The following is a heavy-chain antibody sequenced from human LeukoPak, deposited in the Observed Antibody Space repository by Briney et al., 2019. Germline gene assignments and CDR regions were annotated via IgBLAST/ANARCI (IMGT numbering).Heavy chain of an antibody. D-gene: IGHD6-19*01. Sequence: GGSLRLSCAASGFTFSSYSMNWVRQAPGKGLEWVSSISSSSSYIYYADSVKGRFTISRDNAKNSLYLQMNSLRAEDTAVYYCAITHRRIAGAGGDYWGQGTLVTVSS. CDR1: GFTFSSYS. CDR2: ISSSSSYI. J-gene: IGHJ4*02. CDR3: AITHRRIAGAGGDY. V-gene: IGHV3-21*01.